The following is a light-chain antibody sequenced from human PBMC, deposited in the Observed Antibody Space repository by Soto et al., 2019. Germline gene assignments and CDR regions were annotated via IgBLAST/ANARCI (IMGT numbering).Light chain of an antibody. CDR1: QSVDSVY. Sequence: EIVLTQSPGTLSLSPGERATLSCRASQSVDSVYLAWYQQKPGQAPRLLIYGSSSRATGIPDRFSGSGSGRDFTLTIIGLETEDVGVYYCQQYGNSFYTFGQGTKLEIK. J-gene: IGKJ2*01. V-gene: IGKV3-20*01. CDR3: QQYGNSFYT. CDR2: GSS.